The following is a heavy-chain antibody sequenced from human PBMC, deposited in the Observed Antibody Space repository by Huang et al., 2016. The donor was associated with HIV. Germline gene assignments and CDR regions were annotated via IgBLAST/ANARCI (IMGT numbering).Heavy chain of an antibody. D-gene: IGHD1-26*01. CDR2: ISYDGSNK. CDR1: GFSFSTYG. J-gene: IGHJ4*02. Sequence: VQLVESGGGVVQPGRSLRLAWAASGFSFSTYGLHWGRQAPGKGVEWVAVISYDGSNKYYAHCVKGRFTISRDTSENKVYLQMNSLRHEDTAVYYCAKDGADEEWDIDYWGQGTLVTVSS. V-gene: IGHV3-30*18. CDR3: AKDGADEEWDIDY.